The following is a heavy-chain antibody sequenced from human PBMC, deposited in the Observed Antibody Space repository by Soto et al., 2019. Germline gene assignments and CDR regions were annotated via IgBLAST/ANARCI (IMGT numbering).Heavy chain of an antibody. CDR1: GGSISSSSYY. Sequence: PSETLSLTCTVSGGSISSSSYYWGWIRQPPGKGLEWIGSIYYSGSTYYNPSLKSRVTISVDTSKNQFSLKLSSVTAADTAGYYCARDYSCMTTSCYGIRWLDPWGQGTLVTVYS. J-gene: IGHJ5*02. CDR3: ARDYSCMTTSCYGIRWLDP. CDR2: IYYSGST. D-gene: IGHD2-2*01. V-gene: IGHV4-39*02.